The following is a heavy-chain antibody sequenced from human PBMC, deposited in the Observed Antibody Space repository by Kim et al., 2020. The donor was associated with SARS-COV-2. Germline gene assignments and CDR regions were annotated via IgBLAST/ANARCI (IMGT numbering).Heavy chain of an antibody. CDR3: ARGEYTTSRFDP. D-gene: IGHD2-2*02. Sequence: GGSLRLSCAASGFTFSSNWMNWVRQAPGKGLVWVSRINSDGSTTTYADSVKGRFTVSSDNAKNTLYLQMNSLRAEDTAVYYCARGEYTTSRFDPWGQGTL. J-gene: IGHJ5*02. CDR2: INSDGSTT. V-gene: IGHV3-74*01. CDR1: GFTFSSNW.